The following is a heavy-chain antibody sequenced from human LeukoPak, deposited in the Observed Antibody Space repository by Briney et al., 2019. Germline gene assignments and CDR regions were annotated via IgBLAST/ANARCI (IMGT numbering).Heavy chain of an antibody. CDR2: IYTSGST. CDR1: GGSISSGSYY. V-gene: IGHV4-61*02. J-gene: IGHJ3*02. Sequence: SQTLSLTXTVSGGSISSGSYYWSWIRQPAGKGLEWIGRIYTSGSTNYNPSLKSRVTISVDTSKNQFSLKLSSVTAADTAVYYCARGLSGSYYVGAFDIWGQGTMVTVSS. CDR3: ARGLSGSYYVGAFDI. D-gene: IGHD1-26*01.